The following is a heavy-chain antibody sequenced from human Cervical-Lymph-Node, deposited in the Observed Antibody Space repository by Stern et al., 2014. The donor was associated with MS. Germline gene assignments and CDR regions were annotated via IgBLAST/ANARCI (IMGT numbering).Heavy chain of an antibody. CDR3: AGGRNNGRYNWFDP. D-gene: IGHD1/OR15-1a*01. Sequence: VQLLESGAEGKKPGSSVKVSGKASGGTFSSYAISWVRHAPGQGLEWMGGIIPIFGTANYAQKFQGRVTITADESTSTAYMELSSLRSEDTAVYYCAGGRNNGRYNWFDPWGQGTLVTVSS. J-gene: IGHJ5*02. CDR1: GGTFSSYA. CDR2: IIPIFGTA. V-gene: IGHV1-69*01.